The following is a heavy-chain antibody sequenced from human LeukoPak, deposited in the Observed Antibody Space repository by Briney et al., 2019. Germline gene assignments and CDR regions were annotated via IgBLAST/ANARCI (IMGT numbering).Heavy chain of an antibody. D-gene: IGHD3-22*01. Sequence: GGSLRLSCAASGFTFSSYSMNWVRQAPGKGLEWVAVISYDGSNKYYADSVKGRFTISRDNSKNTLYLQMNSLRAEDTAVYYCARVDDSSGYQIGYFDYWGQGTLVTVSS. J-gene: IGHJ4*02. CDR1: GFTFSSYS. CDR2: ISYDGSNK. CDR3: ARVDDSSGYQIGYFDY. V-gene: IGHV3-30*03.